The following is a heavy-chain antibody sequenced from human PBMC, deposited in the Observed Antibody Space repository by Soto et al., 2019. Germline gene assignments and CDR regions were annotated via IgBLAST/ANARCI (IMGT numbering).Heavy chain of an antibody. V-gene: IGHV4-34*01. J-gene: IGHJ6*02. D-gene: IGHD3-3*01. Sequence: KSSETLSLTCAVYGGSFSGYYWSWIRQPPGKGLEWIGEINHSGSTNYNPSLKSRVTISVDTSKNQFSLKLSSVTAADTAVYYCARRPGEYYDFWSGYHYGMDVWGQGTTVTVSS. CDR3: ARRPGEYYDFWSGYHYGMDV. CDR2: INHSGST. CDR1: GGSFSGYY.